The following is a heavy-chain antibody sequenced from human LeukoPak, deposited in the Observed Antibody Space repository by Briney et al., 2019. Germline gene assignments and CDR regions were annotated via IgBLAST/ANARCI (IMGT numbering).Heavy chain of an antibody. Sequence: GGSLRLSCAASGFSFSNSWMHWVRQVPGKGLVWVSHVNNDGSFTTYADSVKGRFTISRDNAKNSLYLQMDSLRTEDTAVYYCARVLDGNWGQGTLVTVSS. J-gene: IGHJ4*02. V-gene: IGHV3-74*03. CDR1: GFSFSNSW. CDR3: ARVLDGN. CDR2: VNNDGSFT. D-gene: IGHD5-24*01.